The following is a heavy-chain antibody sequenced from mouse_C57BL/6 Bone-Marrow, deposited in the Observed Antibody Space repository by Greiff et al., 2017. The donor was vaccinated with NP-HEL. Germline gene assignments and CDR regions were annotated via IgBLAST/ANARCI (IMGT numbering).Heavy chain of an antibody. CDR2: IRYDGSN. CDR3: ATITTVVGDFDY. D-gene: IGHD1-1*01. V-gene: IGHV3-6*01. J-gene: IGHJ2*01. CDR1: GYSITSGYY. Sequence: VQLKESGPGLVKPSQSLSLTCSVTGYSITSGYYWNWIRQFPGNKLECMGYIRYDGSNNYNPYLKNRISFTLDTSEHQFFLKLNSVTTEDPSTYYCATITTVVGDFDYWGQGTTLTVSS.